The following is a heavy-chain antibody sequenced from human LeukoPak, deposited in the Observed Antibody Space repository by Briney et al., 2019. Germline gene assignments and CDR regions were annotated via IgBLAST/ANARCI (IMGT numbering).Heavy chain of an antibody. CDR2: ISGSGGDT. Sequence: GGSLRLSCAASGFTFNNYVMSWVRQAPGKGLEWVSGISGSGGDTYYADSVKGRFTISRDNPKNTLYLQMNSLRVDDMAIYYCARTAWNYFGSGNYYAPDYWGQGTLVTVSS. CDR3: ARTAWNYFGSGNYYAPDY. D-gene: IGHD3-10*01. V-gene: IGHV3-23*01. J-gene: IGHJ4*02. CDR1: GFTFNNYV.